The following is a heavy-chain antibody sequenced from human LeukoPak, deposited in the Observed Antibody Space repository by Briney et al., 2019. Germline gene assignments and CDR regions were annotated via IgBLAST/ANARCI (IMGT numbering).Heavy chain of an antibody. CDR1: GYTFTTYY. CDR2: INPSGGST. CDR3: ARGFGSSGSYLSWFDP. J-gene: IGHJ5*02. D-gene: IGHD3-10*01. V-gene: IGHV1-46*01. Sequence: GASVKVSCKASGYTFTTYYMHWVRQAPGQGLEWMGIINPSGGSTSYAQKFQGRVTMTRDTSTSTVYMELSSLRSEDTAVYYCARGFGSSGSYLSWFDPWGQGTLVTVSS.